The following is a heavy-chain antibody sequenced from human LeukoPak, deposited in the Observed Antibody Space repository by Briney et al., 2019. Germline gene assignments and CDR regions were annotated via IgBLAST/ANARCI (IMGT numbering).Heavy chain of an antibody. CDR1: GYTFTSYG. CDR2: INPSGGST. J-gene: IGHJ6*03. V-gene: IGHV1-46*01. D-gene: IGHD3-10*01. CDR3: ARGFTSGPSGYYMDV. Sequence: ASVKVSCKASGYTFTSYGISWVRQAPGQGLEWMGIINPSGGSTSYAQKFQGRVTMTRDMSTGTVYMELSSLRSEDTAVYYCARGFTSGPSGYYMDVWGKGTTVTVSS.